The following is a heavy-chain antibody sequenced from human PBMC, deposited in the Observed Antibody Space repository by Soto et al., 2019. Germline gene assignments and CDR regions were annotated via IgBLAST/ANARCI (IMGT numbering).Heavy chain of an antibody. Sequence: GGSLRLSCAASGFTFSSYAMSWVRQAPGKGLEWVSAISGSGGSTYYADSVKGRFTISRDNSKSTLYLQMNSLRAEDTAVYYCAKSTSPYYYGMDVWGQGTTVTVSS. V-gene: IGHV3-23*01. J-gene: IGHJ6*02. CDR2: ISGSGGST. D-gene: IGHD2-2*01. CDR3: AKSTSPYYYGMDV. CDR1: GFTFSSYA.